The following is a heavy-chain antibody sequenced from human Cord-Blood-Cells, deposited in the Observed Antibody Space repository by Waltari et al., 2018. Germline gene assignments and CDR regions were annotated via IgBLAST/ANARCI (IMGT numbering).Heavy chain of an antibody. V-gene: IGHV1-3*01. CDR3: ARGGSTSSYAP. D-gene: IGHD2-2*01. J-gene: IGHJ5*02. Sequence: QVQLVQSGAEVKKPGASAKVSCKASGHNCTSYAMHWVRQAPGQRLEWMGWINAGNGNTKYSQKFQGRVTITRDTSASTAYMELSSLRSEDTAVYYCARGGSTSSYAPWGQGTLVTVSS. CDR2: INAGNGNT. CDR1: GHNCTSYA.